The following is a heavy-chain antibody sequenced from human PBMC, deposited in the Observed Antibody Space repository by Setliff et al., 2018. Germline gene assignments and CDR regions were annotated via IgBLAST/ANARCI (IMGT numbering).Heavy chain of an antibody. CDR2: IDPSGNT. CDR3: ARSPSSGSYWNPRPFYSDS. J-gene: IGHJ4*02. CDR1: GGSITSGSNY. Sequence: PSETLSLTCTVSGGSITSGSNYWSWIRQPAGRGLEWMGHIDPSGNTNYHPSLRSRVTISRDTSKNQFSLKLTSVTAADTAVYFCARSPSSGSYWNPRPFYSDSWGQGTLVTVS. D-gene: IGHD3-10*01. V-gene: IGHV4-61*09.